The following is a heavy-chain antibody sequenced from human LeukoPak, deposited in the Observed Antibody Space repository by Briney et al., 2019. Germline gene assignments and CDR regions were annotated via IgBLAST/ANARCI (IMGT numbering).Heavy chain of an antibody. CDR1: GFRFKSW. J-gene: IGHJ4*02. V-gene: IGHV3-74*01. Sequence: PGGSLRLSCAASGFRFKSWMNWVRQAPGKGLVWVSHIDTEGRRTNYADSVKGRFTISRDNGRNRLCLQMNSLRVEDTGVYYCVREYYGIDSWGQGTLVIVSS. CDR3: VREYYGIDS. D-gene: IGHD4-17*01. CDR2: IDTEGRRT.